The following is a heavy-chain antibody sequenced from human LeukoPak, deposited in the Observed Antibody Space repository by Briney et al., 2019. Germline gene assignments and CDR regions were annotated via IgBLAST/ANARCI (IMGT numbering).Heavy chain of an antibody. CDR2: ISYTGST. CDR1: GGSISPYF. J-gene: IGHJ5*02. Sequence: SETLSLTCTVSGGSISPYFWNWIRQPPGEGLEWIGYISYTGSTNYNHSLQNRVTISVETSKNQFSLQLTFVTAADTAVYYCARDDYRGVTNFDPWGQGTLVTVSS. CDR3: ARDDYRGVTNFDP. D-gene: IGHD3-10*01. V-gene: IGHV4-59*01.